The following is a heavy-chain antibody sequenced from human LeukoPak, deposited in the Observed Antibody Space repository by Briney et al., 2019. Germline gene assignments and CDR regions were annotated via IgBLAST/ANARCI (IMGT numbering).Heavy chain of an antibody. D-gene: IGHD3-10*01. Sequence: GGSLRLSCAASGFTFSSYSMNWVRQAPGKGLEWVSSISSSSSYIYYADSVKGRFTVSRDNAKNSLYLQMNSLRAEDTAVYYCARTYYYGSGSYDGYWYYYYMDVWGKGTTVTISS. CDR2: ISSSSSYI. CDR3: ARTYYYGSGSYDGYWYYYYMDV. CDR1: GFTFSSYS. V-gene: IGHV3-21*01. J-gene: IGHJ6*03.